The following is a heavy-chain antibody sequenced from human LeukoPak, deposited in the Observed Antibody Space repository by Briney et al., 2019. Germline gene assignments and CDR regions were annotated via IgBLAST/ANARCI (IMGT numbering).Heavy chain of an antibody. CDR1: GFTFSNYS. V-gene: IGHV3-48*01. D-gene: IGHD3-10*01. CDR2: ISSSSSTI. J-gene: IGHJ4*02. Sequence: GGSLGPSCAASGFTFSNYSMNWVRQAPGKGLEWVSYISSSSSTIYYADSVKGRFTISRDNAKNSLYLQMNSLRAEDTAVYYCARRYMVRGVFAFDYWGQGTLVTVSS. CDR3: ARRYMVRGVFAFDY.